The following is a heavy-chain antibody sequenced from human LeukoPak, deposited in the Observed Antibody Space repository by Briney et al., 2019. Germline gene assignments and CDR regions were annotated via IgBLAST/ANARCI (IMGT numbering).Heavy chain of an antibody. V-gene: IGHV3-30*03. CDR1: GFTFSSYG. D-gene: IGHD2-2*01. CDR3: APLSYCSSTSCSDY. CDR2: MSYDGSNT. Sequence: PGRSLCLSCAASGFTFSSYGMHWVRQAPGKGLEWVAVMSYDGSNTYYADSVKGRFTISRDNSKNTLYLQMNSLRAEDTAVYYCAPLSYCSSTSCSDYWGQGTLVTVSS. J-gene: IGHJ4*02.